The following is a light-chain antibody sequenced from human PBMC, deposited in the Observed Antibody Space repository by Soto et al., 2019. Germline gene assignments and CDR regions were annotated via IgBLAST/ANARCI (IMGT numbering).Light chain of an antibody. J-gene: IGKJ1*01. V-gene: IGKV3-20*01. CDR2: GAS. Sequence: EIVLTQSPGTLSLSPGERATLSCRASQSVTSSYLAWYQQKPGQAPRLLIYGASSRATGIPDRFSGSGSGTDFTLTISRLQPEDFAVYYRQQYGSSPRAFGQGPKVEIK. CDR3: QQYGSSPRA. CDR1: QSVTSSY.